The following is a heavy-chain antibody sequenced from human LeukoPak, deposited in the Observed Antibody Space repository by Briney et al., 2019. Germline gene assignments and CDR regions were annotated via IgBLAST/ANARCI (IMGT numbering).Heavy chain of an antibody. CDR3: AKTPTYYYDSSGYREGDCYFDF. J-gene: IGHJ4*02. V-gene: IGHV3-23*01. CDR1: GFTFSSYA. D-gene: IGHD3-22*01. CDR2: ISGSGGST. Sequence: QPGGSLRLSCAASGFTFSSYAMSWVRQAPGKGLEWVSAISGSGGSTYYADSVKGRFTISRDNSKNTLYLQMNSLRAEDTAVYYCAKTPTYYYDSSGYREGDCYFDFWGQGTLVTVSS.